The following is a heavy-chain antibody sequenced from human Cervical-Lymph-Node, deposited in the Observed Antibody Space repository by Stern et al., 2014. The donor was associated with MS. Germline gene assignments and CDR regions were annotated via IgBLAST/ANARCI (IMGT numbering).Heavy chain of an antibody. CDR2: IIPTFCTA. V-gene: IGHV1-69*01. J-gene: IGHJ6*02. D-gene: IGHD2-15*01. CDR1: GGTFTVYA. CDR3: ARDGRHRDNYGLDV. Sequence: VHLVESGAEVKKPGSSVKVSCQASGGTFTVYAINWLRQAPGQGLEWMGGIIPTFCTATYAQKFQGRVTITADESTRTSSMQLSSLRSNDTAVYYCARDGRHRDNYGLDVWGQGTTVIVSS.